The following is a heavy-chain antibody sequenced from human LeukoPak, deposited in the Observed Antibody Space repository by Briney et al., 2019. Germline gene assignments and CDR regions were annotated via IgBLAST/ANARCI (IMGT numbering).Heavy chain of an antibody. CDR2: ISSGRSYM. CDR1: GFTFSSYS. J-gene: IGHJ5*02. CDR3: ARDSRYYVWGSYRYRWFDP. D-gene: IGHD3-16*02. V-gene: IGHV3-21*01. Sequence: GRSLRLSCAASGFTFSSYSMNWVRQAPGKGLEWVSSISSGRSYMYYADSVKGRFTISRDNAKNSLYLQMNSLRVEDTAVYYCARDSRYYVWGSYRYRWFDPWGQGTLVTVSS.